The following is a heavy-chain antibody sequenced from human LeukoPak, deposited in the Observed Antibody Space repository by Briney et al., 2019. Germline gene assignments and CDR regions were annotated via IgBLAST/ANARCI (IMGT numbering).Heavy chain of an antibody. V-gene: IGHV1-58*01. J-gene: IGHJ3*02. CDR3: AAGSSGWYGAFDI. CDR2: IVVGSGNT. CDR1: GFTFTSSA. D-gene: IGHD6-19*01. Sequence: ASVKVSCKASGFTFTSSAVQWVRQARGQRLEWIGWIVVGSGNTNYAQKFQERVTITMDMSTSTAYMELSSLRSEDTAVYYCAAGSSGWYGAFDIWGQGTMVTVSS.